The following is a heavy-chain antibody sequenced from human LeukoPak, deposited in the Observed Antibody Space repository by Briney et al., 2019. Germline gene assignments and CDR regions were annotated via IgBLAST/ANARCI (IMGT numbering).Heavy chain of an antibody. J-gene: IGHJ5*02. Sequence: SETLSLTCTVSGGSISSYYWSWIQQPPGKGLEWIGYIYYSGSTNYNPSLKSRVTISVDTSKNQFSLKLSSVTAADTAVYYCARRRSGTSSEFDPWGQGTLVTVSS. CDR1: GGSISSYY. CDR2: IYYSGST. V-gene: IGHV4-59*08. CDR3: ARRRSGTSSEFDP. D-gene: IGHD6-6*01.